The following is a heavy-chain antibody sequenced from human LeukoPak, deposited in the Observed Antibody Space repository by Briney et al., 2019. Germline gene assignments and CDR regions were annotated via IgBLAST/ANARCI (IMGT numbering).Heavy chain of an antibody. CDR1: RFSFGSYS. V-gene: IGHV3-48*02. CDR3: AGIYCSSTSCLHDAFDI. J-gene: IGHJ3*02. CDR2: ISSSGSTV. Sequence: GGSLRLSCAASRFSFGSYSMNWVRQAPGKGLEWVSYISSSGSTVYYVDAVKGRFTISRDNAKSSLYLQMNSLRDEDTAVYYCAGIYCSSTSCLHDAFDIWGQGTMVTVSS. D-gene: IGHD2-2*01.